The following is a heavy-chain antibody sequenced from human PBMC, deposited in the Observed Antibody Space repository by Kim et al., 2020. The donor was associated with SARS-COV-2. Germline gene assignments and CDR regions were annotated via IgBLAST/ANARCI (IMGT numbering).Heavy chain of an antibody. J-gene: IGHJ6*02. CDR2: IIVGSGNT. D-gene: IGHD5-12*01. CDR1: GFTFTSSA. V-gene: IGHV1-58*01. CDR3: AADPLHSGYVPYYYGMDV. Sequence: SVKVSCKASGFTFTSSAVQWVRQARGQRLEWIGWIIVGSGNTNYAQKFQERVTITRDMSTSTAYMELSSLRSEDTAVYYCAADPLHSGYVPYYYGMDVWGQGTTVTVSS.